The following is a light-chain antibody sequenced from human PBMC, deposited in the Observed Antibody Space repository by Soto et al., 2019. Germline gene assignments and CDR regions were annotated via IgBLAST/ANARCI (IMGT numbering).Light chain of an antibody. CDR3: QKYNSATLT. CDR1: PGISSS. CDR2: AAS. V-gene: IGKV1-27*01. Sequence: DIQMTQSPSSLSASVGARVTITCRASPGISSSLAWFQQKPGKVPMLLIYAASSLQSGVPSRFSGSGSGTDFTLTISSLQPEDVATYYCQKYNSATLTFGGGTKVEIK. J-gene: IGKJ4*01.